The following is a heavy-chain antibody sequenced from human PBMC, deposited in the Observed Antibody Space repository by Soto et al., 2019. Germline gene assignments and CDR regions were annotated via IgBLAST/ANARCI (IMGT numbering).Heavy chain of an antibody. D-gene: IGHD2-15*01. CDR1: GGTFSSYT. V-gene: IGHV1-69*08. Sequence: QVQLVQSGAEVKKPGSSVKVSCKACGGTFSSYTMSWVRQAPGQGLERMGRIIPILGIANYAQKFQGRVTITADKSTSTAYMELSSLRSEYTAVYYCARDKGDILVVVAAIRDAFDIWGQGTMVTVSS. CDR3: ARDKGDILVVVAAIRDAFDI. J-gene: IGHJ3*02. CDR2: IIPILGIA.